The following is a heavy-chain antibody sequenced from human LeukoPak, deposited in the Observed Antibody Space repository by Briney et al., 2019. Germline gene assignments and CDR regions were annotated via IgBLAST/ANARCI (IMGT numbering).Heavy chain of an antibody. V-gene: IGHV4-39*01. CDR1: GGSISSSSYY. CDR3: ARRNTADGDHAFDY. D-gene: IGHD4-17*01. Sequence: MTSQSLSPTCTVSGGSISSSSYYWGWIRQPPGKGLEWIGTIYYSGTTYYNQSLKSRVTISVDTSKNQFSLKLSSVTAADTAVYYCARRNTADGDHAFDYWGQGTLVTVSS. CDR2: IYYSGTT. J-gene: IGHJ4*02.